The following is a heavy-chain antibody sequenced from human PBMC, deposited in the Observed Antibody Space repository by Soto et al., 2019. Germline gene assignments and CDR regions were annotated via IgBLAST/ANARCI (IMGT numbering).Heavy chain of an antibody. CDR2: ISKSDYT. V-gene: IGHV3-21*01. Sequence: SVGSLRLSCTVSGFAFNNYGINWVRQAPGKGLEWVSSISKSDYTYYSDSVKGPFTISRDNAKNSVSLQMNTLRVEDTAVYYCAREDSIIIPALSDFWGQGTLVTVSS. CDR3: AREDSIIIPALSDF. J-gene: IGHJ4*02. CDR1: GFAFNNYG. D-gene: IGHD2-2*01.